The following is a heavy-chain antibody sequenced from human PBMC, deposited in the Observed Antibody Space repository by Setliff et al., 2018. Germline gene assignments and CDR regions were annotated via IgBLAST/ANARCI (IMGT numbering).Heavy chain of an antibody. J-gene: IGHJ4*02. CDR2: IYTSGST. Sequence: PSETLSLTCTVSGGSISSYYWSWIRQPPGKGLEWIGYIYTSGSTNYNPSLKSRVTISADTSKNQFSLKLSSVTAADTAVYYCARGYCNSVGCRYGDYVYWGQGTQVTVSS. CDR1: GGSISSYY. CDR3: ARGYCNSVGCRYGDYVY. V-gene: IGHV4-4*08. D-gene: IGHD2-2*01.